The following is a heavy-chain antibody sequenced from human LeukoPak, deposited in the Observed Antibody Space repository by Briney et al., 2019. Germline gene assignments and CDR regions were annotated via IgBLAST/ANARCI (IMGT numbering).Heavy chain of an antibody. CDR3: ARGPKYVDY. CDR1: GGSISSYY. D-gene: IGHD2-8*01. CDR2: IYYSGIT. Sequence: PSETLCLTCTVSGGSISSYYWSWIRQPPGKGLEWIGYIYYSGITNYNPSLKSRVTISVDTSKNQFSLKLSSVTAADTAVYYCARGPKYVDYWGQGTLVTVSS. V-gene: IGHV4-59*01. J-gene: IGHJ4*02.